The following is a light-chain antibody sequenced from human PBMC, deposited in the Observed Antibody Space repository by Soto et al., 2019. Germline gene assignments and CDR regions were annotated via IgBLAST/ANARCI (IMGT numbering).Light chain of an antibody. V-gene: IGLV4-69*01. CDR1: SGHNSYA. CDR2: INSDGSH. Sequence: QPVLTQSPSASASLGASVNLTCTLSSGHNSYAVAWHQQQPEKGPRYLMKINSDGSHSKGDGIPDRFSGSSSGAERYLTISSLQSEDEADYYCQTWGTGIWVFGGGTKLTVL. J-gene: IGLJ3*02. CDR3: QTWGTGIWV.